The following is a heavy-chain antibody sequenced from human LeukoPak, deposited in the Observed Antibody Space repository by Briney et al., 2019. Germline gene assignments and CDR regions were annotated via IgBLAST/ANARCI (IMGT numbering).Heavy chain of an antibody. CDR2: INWNGGST. Sequence: LGGSLGLSFAASEFPSVDFGMNWVRQVPGKGLEWVPGINWNGGSTGYADSVRGRFTISRDNARNSLYLKMNSLRAEDTVLIYCAIFIVRRAVAVRGSFDSWGQGTIVTVSS. CDR1: EFPSVDFG. D-gene: IGHD6-19*01. CDR3: AIFIVRRAVAVRGSFDS. J-gene: IGHJ3*02. V-gene: IGHV3-20*03.